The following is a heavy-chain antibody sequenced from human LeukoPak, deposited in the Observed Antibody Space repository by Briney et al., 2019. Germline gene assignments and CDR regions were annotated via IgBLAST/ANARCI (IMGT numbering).Heavy chain of an antibody. CDR3: ARDQRAAAGTVGLTTFDY. CDR1: GFTFSSYS. Sequence: GGSLRLSCAASGFTFSSYSMNWVRQAPGKGLEWVSSISSSSSYIYYADPVKGRFTISRDNAKNSLYLQMNSLRAEDTAVYYCARDQRAAAGTVGLTTFDYWGQGTLVTVSS. J-gene: IGHJ4*02. V-gene: IGHV3-21*01. CDR2: ISSSSSYI. D-gene: IGHD6-13*01.